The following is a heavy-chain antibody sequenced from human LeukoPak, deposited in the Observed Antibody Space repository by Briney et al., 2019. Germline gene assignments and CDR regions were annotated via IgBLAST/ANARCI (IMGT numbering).Heavy chain of an antibody. J-gene: IGHJ4*02. Sequence: GGSLRLSCAASGFTFSSYAMHWVRQAPGKGLEWVAVISYDGSNKYYADSVKGRFTISRDNSKNTLYLQMNSLRAEDTAVYYCAREGSSSWYGWFDYWGQGTLVTVSS. CDR2: ISYDGSNK. V-gene: IGHV3-30*04. CDR1: GFTFSSYA. CDR3: AREGSSSWYGWFDY. D-gene: IGHD6-13*01.